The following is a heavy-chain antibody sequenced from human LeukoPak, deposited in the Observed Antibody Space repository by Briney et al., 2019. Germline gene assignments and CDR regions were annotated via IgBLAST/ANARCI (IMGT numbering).Heavy chain of an antibody. V-gene: IGHV4-38-2*01. J-gene: IGHJ4*02. CDR1: SYSISSGSY. D-gene: IGHD4-17*01. CDR2: IFHSGNS. Sequence: PSETLSLTCAVSSYSISSGSYWGWIRQSPGKGLEWVGSIFHSGNSYYNPSLKSRLTMSVDTSKNQFSLKLTSVTAVDTALYYCARVTYVDDMLYQYFDYWGQGILVTVSS. CDR3: ARVTYVDDMLYQYFDY.